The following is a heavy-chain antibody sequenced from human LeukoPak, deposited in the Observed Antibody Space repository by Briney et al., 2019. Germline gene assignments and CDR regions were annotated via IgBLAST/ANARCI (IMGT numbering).Heavy chain of an antibody. D-gene: IGHD3-10*01. CDR1: GYTFTGYY. CDR3: ARHSGERGSGSYLIAY. CDR2: INPNSGGT. J-gene: IGHJ4*02. Sequence: ASVKVSCKASGYTFTGYYMHWARQAPGQGLEWMGWINPNSGGTNYAQKFQGRVTMTRDTSISTAYMELSRLRSDDTAIYYCARHSGERGSGSYLIAYWGQGTLVTVSS. V-gene: IGHV1-2*02.